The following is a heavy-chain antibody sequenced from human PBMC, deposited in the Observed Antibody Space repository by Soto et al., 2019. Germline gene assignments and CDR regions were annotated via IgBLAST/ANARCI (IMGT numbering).Heavy chain of an antibody. V-gene: IGHV4-59*08. CDR2: IYYSGST. CDR1: GGSISSYY. D-gene: IGHD2-15*01. J-gene: IGHJ4*02. Sequence: SETLSLTCTVSGGSISSYYWSWIRQPPGKGLEWIGYIYYSGSTNYNPSLKSRVTISVDTSKNQFSLKLSSVTAADTAVYYCARSSNVVVVAAEVAFDYWGQGTLVTVSS. CDR3: ARSSNVVVVAAEVAFDY.